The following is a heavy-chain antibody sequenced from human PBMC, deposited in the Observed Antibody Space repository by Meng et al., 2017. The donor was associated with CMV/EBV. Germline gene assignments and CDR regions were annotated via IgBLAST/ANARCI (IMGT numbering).Heavy chain of an antibody. Sequence: SETLSLTCTVSGGSISSSSYYWGWIRQPPGKGLKWIGSIYYSGSTYYNPSLKSRVTISVDTSKNQFSLKLSSVTAADTAVYYCARDFYDFWSGYYNWFDPWGQGTLVTVSS. CDR3: ARDFYDFWSGYYNWFDP. D-gene: IGHD3-3*01. CDR1: GGSISSSSYY. V-gene: IGHV4-39*07. CDR2: IYYSGST. J-gene: IGHJ5*02.